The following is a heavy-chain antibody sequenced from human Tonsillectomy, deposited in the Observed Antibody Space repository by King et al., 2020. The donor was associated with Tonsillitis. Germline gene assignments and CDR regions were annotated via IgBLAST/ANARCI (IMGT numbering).Heavy chain of an antibody. CDR2: ISYDGSNK. CDR1: GFTFSSYG. D-gene: IGHD1-7*01. CDR3: ASQKGNYEGSNWFDP. V-gene: IGHV3-30*03. Sequence: VQLGESGGGVVQPGRSLRLSCAASGFTFSSYGMHWVRQAPGKGLEWVAVISYDGSNKYYADSVKGRFTISRDNSKNTLYLQMNSLRAEDTAVYYCASQKGNYEGSNWFDPWGQGTLVTVSS. J-gene: IGHJ5*02.